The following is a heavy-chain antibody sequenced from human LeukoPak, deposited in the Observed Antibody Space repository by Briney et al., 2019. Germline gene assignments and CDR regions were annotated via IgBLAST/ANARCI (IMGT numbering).Heavy chain of an antibody. J-gene: IGHJ4*02. Sequence: GGSLRLSCAASGFRFSSQEMAWVRQAPGKVLEWVSYMSKDGRTIYYADSVKGRFTISRDNTRNSLFLHLNSLRADDTAFYYCARGSFTGFDLYFDSWGQGTLVTVSS. D-gene: IGHD5-12*01. V-gene: IGHV3-48*03. CDR1: GFRFSSQE. CDR3: ARGSFTGFDLYFDS. CDR2: MSKDGRTI.